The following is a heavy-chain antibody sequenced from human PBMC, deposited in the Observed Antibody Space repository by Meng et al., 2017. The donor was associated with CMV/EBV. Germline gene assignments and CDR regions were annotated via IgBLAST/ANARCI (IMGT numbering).Heavy chain of an antibody. Sequence: GESLKISCAASGFTFSSYAMHWVRQAPGKGLEWVAVISYDGSNKYYADSVKGRFTISRDNFKNTLYLQMNSLRAEDTAVYYCARDGARYCSSTSCYLNYYYGMDVWGQGTTVTVSS. CDR3: ARDGARYCSSTSCYLNYYYGMDV. J-gene: IGHJ6*02. V-gene: IGHV3-30-3*01. CDR1: GFTFSSYA. CDR2: ISYDGSNK. D-gene: IGHD2-2*01.